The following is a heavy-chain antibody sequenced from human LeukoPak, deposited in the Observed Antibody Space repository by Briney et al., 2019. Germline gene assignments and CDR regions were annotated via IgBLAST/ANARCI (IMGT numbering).Heavy chain of an antibody. D-gene: IGHD6-19*01. CDR2: ISGVADTT. J-gene: IGHJ4*02. V-gene: IGHV3-23*01. CDR3: AKKDRSGWYSSFDY. Sequence: QPGGSLRLSCAASGFTFSSYAMSWVRQAPGKGLEWVSGISGVADTTKYAASVKGRFSISRDNSKNTLYLQMNSLRAEDTAVYYCAKKDRSGWYSSFDYWGQGTLVTVSS. CDR1: GFTFSSYA.